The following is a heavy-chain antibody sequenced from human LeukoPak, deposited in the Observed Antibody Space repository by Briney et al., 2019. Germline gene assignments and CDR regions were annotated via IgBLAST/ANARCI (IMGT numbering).Heavy chain of an antibody. D-gene: IGHD2-21*01. Sequence: PGGSLRLSCAASGFTFHNYAMSWARQAPGKGLEWVSVVSGSGANTYYADFVKGRFTTSRDNSKNTLFLQMNSLRAEDTAIYYCATQFGDYVGEAFDIWRQGTMVIVSS. CDR1: GFTFHNYA. V-gene: IGHV3-23*01. CDR3: ATQFGDYVGEAFDI. CDR2: VSGSGANT. J-gene: IGHJ3*02.